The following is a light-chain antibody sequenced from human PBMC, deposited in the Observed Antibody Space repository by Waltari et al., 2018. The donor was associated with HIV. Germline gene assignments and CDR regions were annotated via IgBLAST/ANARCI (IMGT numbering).Light chain of an antibody. J-gene: IGLJ3*02. CDR3: QSTDSSGVYWV. Sequence: SYELTQPPSVSVSPGQTARVPCSGDALPTRYAYWYQQRPGQAPFLLIFRDTERPSGIPERFSSSSSGTTVTLTIRAVQAEDEADYYCQSTDSSGVYWVFGGGTTLTVL. CDR2: RDT. CDR1: ALPTRY. V-gene: IGLV3-25*03.